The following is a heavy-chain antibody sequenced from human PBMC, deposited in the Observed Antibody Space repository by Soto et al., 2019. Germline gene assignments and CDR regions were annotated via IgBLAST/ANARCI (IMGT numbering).Heavy chain of an antibody. V-gene: IGHV3-11*05. CDR3: ATGPRILSD. D-gene: IGHD3-9*01. Sequence: QVQLVQSGGGLVKPGESLRLSCATSGLTFSDYYMSWIRQAPGKGLESLSYISGSSSDIKYADSVKGRFTISRDNAKKSVYLQMNSLRAEDTAVYYCATGPRILSDWGQGTPVIVSP. J-gene: IGHJ4*02. CDR2: ISGSSSDI. CDR1: GLTFSDYY.